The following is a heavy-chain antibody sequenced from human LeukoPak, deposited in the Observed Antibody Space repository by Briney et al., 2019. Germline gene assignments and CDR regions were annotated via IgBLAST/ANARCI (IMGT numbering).Heavy chain of an antibody. Sequence: SETLSLTCTVSGGSISSSSYYWGWIRQPPGKGLEWIGSIYYSGSTYYNPSLKSRVTISVDTSKNQFSLKLSSVTAADTAVYYCARGYCSSTSCYNWFDPWGQGTLVTVS. CDR1: GGSISSSSYY. D-gene: IGHD2-2*01. CDR3: ARGYCSSTSCYNWFDP. CDR2: IYYSGST. V-gene: IGHV4-39*07. J-gene: IGHJ5*02.